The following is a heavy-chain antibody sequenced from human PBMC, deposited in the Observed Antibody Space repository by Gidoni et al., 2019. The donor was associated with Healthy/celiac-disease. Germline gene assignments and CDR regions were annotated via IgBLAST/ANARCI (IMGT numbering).Heavy chain of an antibody. D-gene: IGHD2-21*02. CDR1: GGTFSSYA. CDR2: IIPIFGTA. J-gene: IGHJ6*02. CDR3: ARKSVVVTAENYYYYYGMDV. Sequence: QVQLVQSGAEVKKPGSSVKVSCKASGGTFSSYAISWVRQAPGQGLEWMGGIIPIFGTANCAQKFQGRVTITADESTSTAYMELSSLRSEDTAVYYCARKSVVVTAENYYYYYGMDVWGQGTTVTVSS. V-gene: IGHV1-69*01.